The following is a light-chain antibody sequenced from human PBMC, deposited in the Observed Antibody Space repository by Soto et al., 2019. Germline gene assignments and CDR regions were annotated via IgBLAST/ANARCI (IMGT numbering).Light chain of an antibody. CDR2: GSS. J-gene: IGKJ1*01. CDR3: QQSHSWPA. V-gene: IGKV3-15*01. CDR1: QSDFSS. Sequence: EIVMTQSPATLSVSPGERATLSCRASQSDFSSLAWYQQRPGQAPRLLIYGSSTRTTSIPDRFSGSGSGTELTLTLSSLQSEYSAVYYCQQSHSWPAFVQGTKVEIK.